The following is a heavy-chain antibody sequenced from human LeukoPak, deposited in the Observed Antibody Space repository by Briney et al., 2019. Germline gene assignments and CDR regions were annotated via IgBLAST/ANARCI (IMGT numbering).Heavy chain of an antibody. D-gene: IGHD3-10*01. CDR3: AKDLRWLLWFGELLD. Sequence: GGSLRLSCAASGFTFSSYGMHWVRQAPGKGLEWVAVISYDGSNKYYADSVKGRFTISRDNSKNTLYLQMNSLRAEDTAVYYCAKDLRWLLWFGELLDWGQGTLVTVSS. J-gene: IGHJ4*02. V-gene: IGHV3-30*18. CDR1: GFTFSSYG. CDR2: ISYDGSNK.